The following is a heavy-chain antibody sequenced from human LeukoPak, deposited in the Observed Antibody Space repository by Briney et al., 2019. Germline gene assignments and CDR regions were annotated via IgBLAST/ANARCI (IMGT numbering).Heavy chain of an antibody. CDR1: GGTFSSYA. Sequence: SVKVSCKASGGTFSSYAISWVRQAPGQGLEWMGGIIPIFGTANYAQKFQGRVTITTDESTSTAYMELSSLRAEDTAVYYCASVGPSPGSGSDFSDYWGQGTLVTVSS. CDR3: ASVGPSPGSGSDFSDY. D-gene: IGHD5-12*01. J-gene: IGHJ4*02. V-gene: IGHV1-69*05. CDR2: IIPIFGTA.